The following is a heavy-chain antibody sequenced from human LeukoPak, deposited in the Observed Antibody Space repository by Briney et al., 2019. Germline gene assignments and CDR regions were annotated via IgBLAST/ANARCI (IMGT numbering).Heavy chain of an antibody. V-gene: IGHV3-30*02. CDR2: IRYDGSNK. CDR3: ARGNTIFGVTNPKTAYYYYMDV. CDR1: GFTFSSYG. J-gene: IGHJ6*03. D-gene: IGHD3-3*01. Sequence: GGSLRLSCAASGFTFSSYGMHWVRQAPGKGLEWVAFIRYDGSNKYYADSVKGRFTISRDNSKNTLYLQMNSLRAEDTAVYYCARGNTIFGVTNPKTAYYYYMDVWGKGTTVTVSS.